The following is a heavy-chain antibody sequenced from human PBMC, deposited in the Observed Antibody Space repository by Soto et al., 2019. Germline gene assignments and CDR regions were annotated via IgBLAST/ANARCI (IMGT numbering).Heavy chain of an antibody. V-gene: IGHV3-33*01. CDR2: IWYDGSNK. D-gene: IGHD4-17*01. CDR3: ASTKRDDYGDSNGMDV. J-gene: IGHJ6*02. CDR1: GFTFNTYG. Sequence: PGGSLRLSCTTSGFTFNTYGMHWVRQAPGKGLEWVAIIWYDGSNKYYADSVKGRFTISRDNSKNTLYLQMNSLRAEDTALYYCASTKRDDYGDSNGMDVWGQGTTVTVSS.